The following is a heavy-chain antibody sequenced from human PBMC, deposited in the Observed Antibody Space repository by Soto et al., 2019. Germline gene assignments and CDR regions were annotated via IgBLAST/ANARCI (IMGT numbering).Heavy chain of an antibody. V-gene: IGHV3-7*03. Sequence: GGSLRLSCAASGFTFSSYWMSWVRQAPGKGLEWVANIKQDGSEKYYVDSVKDRFTISRDNAKNSLYLQMNSLRAEDTAVYYCARVHDSSGYYYYYYYMDVWGKGTTVTVSS. D-gene: IGHD3-22*01. CDR3: ARVHDSSGYYYYYYYMDV. CDR1: GFTFSSYW. CDR2: IKQDGSEK. J-gene: IGHJ6*03.